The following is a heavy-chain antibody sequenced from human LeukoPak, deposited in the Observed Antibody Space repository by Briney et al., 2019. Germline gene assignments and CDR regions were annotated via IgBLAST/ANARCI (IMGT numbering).Heavy chain of an antibody. CDR1: GFTFISYG. D-gene: IGHD3-10*01. V-gene: IGHV3-30*02. J-gene: IGHJ3*02. Sequence: PGGSLRLSCAASGFTFISYGMHWVRQAPGKGLEWVTFIRYDGSNKYYADSVKGRFTISRDNSKNTLYLQMNSLRAEDTAVYYCAKGMTYYYGSGSLGPDAFDIWGQGTMVTVSS. CDR2: IRYDGSNK. CDR3: AKGMTYYYGSGSLGPDAFDI.